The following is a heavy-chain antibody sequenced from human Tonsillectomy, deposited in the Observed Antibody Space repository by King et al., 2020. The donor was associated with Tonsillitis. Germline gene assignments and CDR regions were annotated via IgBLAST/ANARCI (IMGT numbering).Heavy chain of an antibody. CDR3: CSSGCDY. Sequence: VQLVESGGDLVQPGGSLRLSCAASGFTFSSYSMNWVRQAPGKGLEWVSYIVSSSSTIYYADSVKGRFTISRDNAKNLLYLQMNSLRAEDTAVYYCCSSGCDYWGQGTLVTVSS. J-gene: IGHJ4*02. V-gene: IGHV3-48*04. D-gene: IGHD6-19*01. CDR1: GFTFSSYS. CDR2: IVSSSSTI.